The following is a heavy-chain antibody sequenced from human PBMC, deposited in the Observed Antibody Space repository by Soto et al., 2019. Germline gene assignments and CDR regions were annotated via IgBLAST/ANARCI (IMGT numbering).Heavy chain of an antibody. CDR3: ARQAARNYIDS. Sequence: QVQLVESGGGLVKPGGSLRLSCVASGFTFSDYSMSWIRQAPGKGLEWLSFIDSRGRTLSYADSVKGRFTISRDNAKNSLYLQMNSLRADDTAVYYCARQAARNYIDSWGQGTLVTVSS. CDR1: GFTFSDYS. D-gene: IGHD6-6*01. CDR2: IDSRGRTL. J-gene: IGHJ4*02. V-gene: IGHV3-11*01.